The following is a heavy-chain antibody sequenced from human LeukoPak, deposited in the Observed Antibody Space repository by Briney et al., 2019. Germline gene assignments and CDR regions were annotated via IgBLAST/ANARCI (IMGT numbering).Heavy chain of an antibody. Sequence: GGSLRLSCAASGFTFSDYYMSWIRQAPGKGLEWVSYISSSGSTIYYADSVKGRFTISRDNSKNTLYLQMNSLRAEDTAVYYCAKADIGPITMVRGVIIESAYFDYWGQGTLVTVSS. CDR3: AKADIGPITMVRGVIIESAYFDY. D-gene: IGHD3-10*01. V-gene: IGHV3-11*01. J-gene: IGHJ4*02. CDR1: GFTFSDYY. CDR2: ISSSGSTI.